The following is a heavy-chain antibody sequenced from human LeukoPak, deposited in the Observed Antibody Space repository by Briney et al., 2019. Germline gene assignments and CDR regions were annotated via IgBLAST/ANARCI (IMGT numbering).Heavy chain of an antibody. CDR3: ASRLRSSWNGEIDY. V-gene: IGHV4-59*12. CDR1: GGSISSYY. CDR2: IYYSGST. Sequence: SETLSLTCTVSGGSISSYYWSWIRQPPGKGLEWIGYIYYSGSTNYNPSLKSRVTISVDTSRNQFSLKLSSVTAADTAVYYCASRLRSSWNGEIDYWGQGTLVTVSS. J-gene: IGHJ4*02. D-gene: IGHD6-13*01.